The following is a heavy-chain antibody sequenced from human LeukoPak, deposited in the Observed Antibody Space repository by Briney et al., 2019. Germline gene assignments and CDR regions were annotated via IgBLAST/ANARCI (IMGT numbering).Heavy chain of an antibody. CDR3: AKDYYYYDSSGYDYYFDY. D-gene: IGHD3-22*01. J-gene: IGHJ4*02. CDR1: GFTFSNYA. CDR2: ISGSGGDT. Sequence: PGGSLRLSCAASGFTFSNYAMNWVRQAPGKGLEWVSAISGSGGDTYYADSVKGRFTMSRDNSKNTLYLQMNSLRAEDTAVYYCAKDYYYYDSSGYDYYFDYWGQGTLVTVSS. V-gene: IGHV3-23*01.